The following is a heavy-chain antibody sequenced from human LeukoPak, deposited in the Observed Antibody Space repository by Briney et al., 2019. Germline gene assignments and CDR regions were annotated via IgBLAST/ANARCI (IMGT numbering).Heavy chain of an antibody. CDR1: GYTFTSYG. Sequence: GASVKVSCKASGYTFTSYGISWVRQAPGQGLEWMGWISAYNGNTNYAQKLQGRVNMTTDTSTSTAYMELRSLRSDDPAVYYCARGPVPNCYDSSGYPFDPWGQGTLVTVSS. D-gene: IGHD3-22*01. V-gene: IGHV1-18*01. CDR2: ISAYNGNT. J-gene: IGHJ5*02. CDR3: ARGPVPNCYDSSGYPFDP.